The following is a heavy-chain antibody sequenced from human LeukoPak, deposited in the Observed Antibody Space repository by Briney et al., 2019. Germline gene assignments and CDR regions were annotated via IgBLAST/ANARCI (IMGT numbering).Heavy chain of an antibody. V-gene: IGHV1-69*13. D-gene: IGHD6-6*01. J-gene: IGHJ6*03. CDR3: ASGSIAASYTDV. CDR2: IIPIFGTA. Sequence: SVKVSCKASAGTFSSYAISWVRQAPGQGLEWMGGIIPIFGTANYAQKFQGRVTITADESTSTAYMEQSSLRSEDTAVYYCASGSIAASYTDVCGKGTTVTVSS. CDR1: AGTFSSYA.